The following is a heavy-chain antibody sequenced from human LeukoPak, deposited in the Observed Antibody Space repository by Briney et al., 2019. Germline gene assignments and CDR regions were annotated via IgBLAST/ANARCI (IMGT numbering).Heavy chain of an antibody. Sequence: GGSLRLSCAASGFTVSSNYMNWVRQAPGKGLEWVSSISSSSSYIYYADSVKGRFTISRDNAKNSLYLQMNSLRAEDTAVYYCARDVERLAQMPYYFDYWGQGTLVTVSS. D-gene: IGHD1-1*01. J-gene: IGHJ4*02. CDR1: GFTVSSNY. V-gene: IGHV3-21*01. CDR3: ARDVERLAQMPYYFDY. CDR2: ISSSSSYI.